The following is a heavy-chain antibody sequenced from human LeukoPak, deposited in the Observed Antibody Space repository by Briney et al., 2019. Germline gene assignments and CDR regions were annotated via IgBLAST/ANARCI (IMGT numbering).Heavy chain of an antibody. V-gene: IGHV4-39*01. CDR3: VRSQGGDYNIAH. CDR2: MDYSGST. Sequence: SSETLSLTCTVSGGSISSSPYYWGWIRQPPGKGLEWIGSMDYSGSTYYNPSLKSRVTISEDTSKNQFSLNLSSVTAPDTIAYYCVRSQGGDYNIAHWGQGTLVTVSS. J-gene: IGHJ4*02. D-gene: IGHD2-21*01. CDR1: GGSISSSPYY.